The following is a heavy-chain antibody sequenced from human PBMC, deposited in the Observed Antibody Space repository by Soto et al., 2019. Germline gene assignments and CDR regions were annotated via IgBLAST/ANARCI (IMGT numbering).Heavy chain of an antibody. CDR1: GATLDTFINYG. Sequence: QVQLVQSGAEVKKPGSSVRVSCKASGATLDTFINYGITWVRQAPGQGLEWMGGIIPVFGAANHAQQFQGKVTNHPDETTRKVNQGLLSLTAEDTVVYYCATGAATKILVLMYYALEIWGQGTMVTVSS. J-gene: IGHJ3*02. D-gene: IGHD5-12*01. V-gene: IGHV1-69*05. CDR2: IIPVFGAA. CDR3: ATGAATKILVLMYYALEI.